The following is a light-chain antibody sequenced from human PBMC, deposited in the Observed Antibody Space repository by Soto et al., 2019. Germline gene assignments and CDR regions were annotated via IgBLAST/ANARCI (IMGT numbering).Light chain of an antibody. CDR2: EVS. V-gene: IGLV2-8*01. Sequence: QSVLTQPPSASGSPGQSVTISCTGTSSDVGAYKYVSWYQQYPGNAPKLMIYEVSKRPSGVPDRFSGSKSGNMASQTVSVLQAENEADYYCTSYGGSTIWVFGGGTKLTVL. CDR1: SSDVGAYKY. J-gene: IGLJ3*02. CDR3: TSYGGSTIWV.